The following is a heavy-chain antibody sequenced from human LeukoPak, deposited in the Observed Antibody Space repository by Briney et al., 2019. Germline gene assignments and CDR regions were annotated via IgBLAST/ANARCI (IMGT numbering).Heavy chain of an antibody. CDR1: GGSFSGYY. V-gene: IGHV4-59*01. J-gene: IGHJ4*02. Sequence: SETLSLTCAVYGGSFSGYYWSWIRQPPGKGLEWIGYIYYSGSTNHNPSLKSRVTISVDTSKNQFSLKLSSVTAADTALYYCARAPESGFYDSSYYPYYFDYWGQGTLVTVSS. CDR2: IYYSGST. D-gene: IGHD3-22*01. CDR3: ARAPESGFYDSSYYPYYFDY.